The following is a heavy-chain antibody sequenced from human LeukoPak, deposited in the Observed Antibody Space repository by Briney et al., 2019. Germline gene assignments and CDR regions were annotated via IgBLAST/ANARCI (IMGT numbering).Heavy chain of an antibody. Sequence: PGGSLRLSCAASGFTLSDAWMSWVRQAPGKGLEWVAVIWYDGSNKYYADSVRGRFTISRDNFKNTLYLHMNSLRAEDTAVYYCARDLEIGSSSYYFDYWGQGTLVTVSS. D-gene: IGHD3-3*01. CDR3: ARDLEIGSSSYYFDY. V-gene: IGHV3-33*08. J-gene: IGHJ4*02. CDR2: IWYDGSNK. CDR1: GFTLSDAW.